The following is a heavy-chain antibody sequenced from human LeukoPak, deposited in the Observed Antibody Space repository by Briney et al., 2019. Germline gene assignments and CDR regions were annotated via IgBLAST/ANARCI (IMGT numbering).Heavy chain of an antibody. V-gene: IGHV3-33*01. CDR2: IWYDGSNK. CDR1: GFTFSSYG. D-gene: IGHD1-26*01. CDR3: ARDRMASGSYYLDY. Sequence: GRSLRLSCAASGFTFSSYGMHWVRQAPGQGLERVAVIWYDGSNKYYADSMKGRFTISRDNSKNTLYLQMNSLRAEDTAVYYCARDRMASGSYYLDYWGQGTLVTVSS. J-gene: IGHJ4*02.